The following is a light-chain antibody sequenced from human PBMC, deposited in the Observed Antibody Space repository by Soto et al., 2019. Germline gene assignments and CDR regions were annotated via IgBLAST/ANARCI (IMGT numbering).Light chain of an antibody. Sequence: DIQMTQSPSSLSASVGDRVTITCRASQSISSYLNWYQQKPGKAPKLLIYAANSLQSGVPSRFSGSGSVTDFTLNISSLQPEDFATYFCQQSYSTPLTFGGGTKVEIK. J-gene: IGKJ4*01. CDR3: QQSYSTPLT. V-gene: IGKV1-39*01. CDR2: AAN. CDR1: QSISSY.